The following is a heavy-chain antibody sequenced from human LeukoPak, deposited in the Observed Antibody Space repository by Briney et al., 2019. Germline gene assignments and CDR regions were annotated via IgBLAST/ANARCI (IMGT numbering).Heavy chain of an antibody. D-gene: IGHD3-10*01. V-gene: IGHV3-48*04. J-gene: IGHJ4*02. CDR2: ISRSSSSSTI. Sequence: PGGSLRLSCAASGFTFTIYAMNWVRQAPGKGLEWVSYISRSSSSSTIYYADSVKGRFTISRDNAKNSLYLQMNSLRAEDTAVYYCARDLGHYGSGSPYWGRGTLVTVSS. CDR1: GFTFTIYA. CDR3: ARDLGHYGSGSPY.